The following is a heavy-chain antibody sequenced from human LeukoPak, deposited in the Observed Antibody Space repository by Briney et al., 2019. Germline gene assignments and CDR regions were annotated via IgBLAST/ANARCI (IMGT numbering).Heavy chain of an antibody. D-gene: IGHD3-10*01. J-gene: IGHJ4*02. CDR3: ANENYYGSGSYPDY. V-gene: IGHV3-30*18. Sequence: GGSLRLSCAASGFTVSSNYMSWVRQAPGKGLEWVALISYDGSNKYYADSVKGRFTISRDNSKNTLYLQMNSLRAEDTAVYYCANENYYGSGSYPDYWGQGTLVTVSS. CDR2: ISYDGSNK. CDR1: GFTVSSNY.